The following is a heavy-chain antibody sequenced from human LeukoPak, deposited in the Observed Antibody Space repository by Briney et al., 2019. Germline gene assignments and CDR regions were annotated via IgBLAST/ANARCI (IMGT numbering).Heavy chain of an antibody. CDR2: IIPILGIA. D-gene: IGHD6-19*01. J-gene: IGHJ2*01. CDR1: GGTFSSYT. CDR3: ARAEQWLAPDFDL. Sequence: SVKVSCKASGGTFSSYTISWVRQAPGQGLEWMGRIIPILGIANYAQKFQGRVTITADKSTSTAYMELSSLRPEDTAVYYCARAEQWLAPDFDLWGRGTLVTVSS. V-gene: IGHV1-69*02.